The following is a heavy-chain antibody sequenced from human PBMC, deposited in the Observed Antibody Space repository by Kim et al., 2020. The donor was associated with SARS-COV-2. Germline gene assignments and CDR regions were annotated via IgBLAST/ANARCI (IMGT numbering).Heavy chain of an antibody. D-gene: IGHD2-21*02. V-gene: IGHV4-4*07. J-gene: IGHJ2*01. CDR3: ARGREVVGTYCGGDCYWYWYFDL. CDR2: IYTSGST. CDR1: GGSISSYY. Sequence: SETLSLTCTVSGGSISSYYWSWIRQPAGKGLEWIGRIYTSGSTNYNPSLKSRVTMSVDTSKNQFSLKLSSVTAADTAVYYCARGREVVGTYCGGDCYWYWYFDLWGRGTLVTVSS.